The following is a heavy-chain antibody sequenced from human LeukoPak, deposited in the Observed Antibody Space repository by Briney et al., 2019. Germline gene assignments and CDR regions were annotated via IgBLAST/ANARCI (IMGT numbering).Heavy chain of an antibody. CDR1: GFAFSSYA. J-gene: IGHJ6*03. D-gene: IGHD2-8*01. V-gene: IGHV3-23*01. Sequence: PGGSLRLSCAASGFAFSSYAMRWVRQAPGKGLEWVSSISGSGVRRDSADSVKGRFTISRDNSKNTLYLEMYSLRAEDTAVYYCAKDRGHCTNGVCHNYYYMDVWGKGTTVTVSS. CDR2: ISGSGVRR. CDR3: AKDRGHCTNGVCHNYYYMDV.